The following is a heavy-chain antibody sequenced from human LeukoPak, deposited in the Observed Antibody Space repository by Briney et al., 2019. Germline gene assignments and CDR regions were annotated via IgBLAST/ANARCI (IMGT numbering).Heavy chain of an antibody. CDR2: IIPILGIA. D-gene: IGHD5-18*01. CDR1: GGTFSSYA. CDR3: ARDRAMVGPGYGMDV. V-gene: IGHV1-69*04. J-gene: IGHJ6*02. Sequence: SVKVSCKASGGTFSSYAISWVRQAPGQGLEWMGRIIPILGIANYAQKFQGRVTITADKSTSTAYMELSSLRSEDTAVYYCARDRAMVGPGYGMDVWGQGTTVTVSS.